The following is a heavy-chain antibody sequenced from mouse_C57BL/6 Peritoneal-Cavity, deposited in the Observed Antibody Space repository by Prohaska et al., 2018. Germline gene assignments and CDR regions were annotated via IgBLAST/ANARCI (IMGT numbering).Heavy chain of an antibody. J-gene: IGHJ1*03. CDR3: MRYSNYWYYDV. D-gene: IGHD2-5*01. CDR2: IKSDGSAI. CDR1: GFTFSGFW. V-gene: IGHV11-2*01. Sequence: EVQLLEIGGGLVQPGGSRGLSCEGSGFTFSGFWMSWVRQTPGKTLEWIGDIKSDGSAINYESCIKDRFTIFRDNDKSTLYLQMSKERTEDTVPSFCMRYSNYWYYDVWSTGTMFPVSS.